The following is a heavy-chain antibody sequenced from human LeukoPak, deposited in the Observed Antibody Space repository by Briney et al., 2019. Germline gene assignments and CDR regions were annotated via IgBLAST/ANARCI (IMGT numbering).Heavy chain of an antibody. V-gene: IGHV3-30*01. J-gene: IGHJ4*02. CDR3: ARDLLAARQVGYFDY. D-gene: IGHD6-6*01. Sequence: GRSLRLSCAASGFTLSSYAMHWVRQAPGKGLEWVAVISYDGSNKYYADSVKGRFTISRDNSKNTLYLQMNSLRAEDTAVYYCARDLLAARQVGYFDYWGQGTLVTVSS. CDR1: GFTLSSYA. CDR2: ISYDGSNK.